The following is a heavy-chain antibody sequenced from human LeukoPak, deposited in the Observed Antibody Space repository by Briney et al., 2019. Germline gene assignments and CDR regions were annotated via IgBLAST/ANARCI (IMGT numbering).Heavy chain of an antibody. J-gene: IGHJ4*02. Sequence: PSQTLSLTCTVSGGSISSGGYYWSWIRQHPGKGLEWIGYIYYSGSTYYNPSLKSRVTISVDTSKNQFSLKLSSVTAADTAVYYCARVVYSYGYSNFDYWGQGTLVTVSS. CDR1: GGSISSGGYY. V-gene: IGHV4-31*03. CDR2: IYYSGST. D-gene: IGHD5-18*01. CDR3: ARVVYSYGYSNFDY.